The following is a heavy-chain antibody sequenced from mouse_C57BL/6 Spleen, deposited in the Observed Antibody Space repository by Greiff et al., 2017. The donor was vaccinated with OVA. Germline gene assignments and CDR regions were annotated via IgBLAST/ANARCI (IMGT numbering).Heavy chain of an antibody. D-gene: IGHD1-1*01. CDR3: ARKRVLLRYDCDY. J-gene: IGHJ2*01. CDR1: GYTFTDYY. CDR2: INPNYGGT. V-gene: IGHV1-26*01. Sequence: EVQLQQSGPELVKPGASVKISCKASGYTFTDYYMNWVKPSHGKSLEWIGDINPNYGGTSYNQKFKGKATLTVDKSSSTAYMELRSLTSEDAAVYYCARKRVLLRYDCDYWGQGTTLTVSS.